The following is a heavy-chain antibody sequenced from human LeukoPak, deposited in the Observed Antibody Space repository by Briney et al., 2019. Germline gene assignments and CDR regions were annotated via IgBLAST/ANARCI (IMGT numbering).Heavy chain of an antibody. J-gene: IGHJ4*02. D-gene: IGHD2-15*01. V-gene: IGHV4-34*01. CDR2: INHSGST. Sequence: SETLSLTCAVYGGSFSGYYWSWIRQPPGKGLEWIGEINHSGSTNYNPSLKSRVTISVDTSKNQFSLKLSSVTAADTAVYYCARALAGYCSGGSCYYFDYWGQGTLVTVSS. CDR1: GGSFSGYY. CDR3: ARALAGYCSGGSCYYFDY.